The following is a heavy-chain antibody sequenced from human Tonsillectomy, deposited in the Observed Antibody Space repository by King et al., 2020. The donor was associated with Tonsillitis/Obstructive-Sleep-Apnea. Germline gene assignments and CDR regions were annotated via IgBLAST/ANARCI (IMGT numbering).Heavy chain of an antibody. Sequence: VQLQQWGAGLLKPSETLSLTCAVYGGSFSGYYWSWIRQPPGKGLEWIGEMNHSGTTNYNPSLKSRVTVSVDTSKNQFSLKVSSVSAADTAVYYCARLVVVQVHFYYYMDVWGKGTTVTVSS. J-gene: IGHJ6*03. CDR2: MNHSGTT. V-gene: IGHV4-34*01. CDR1: GGSFSGYY. D-gene: IGHD2-2*01. CDR3: ARLVVVQVHFYYYMDV.